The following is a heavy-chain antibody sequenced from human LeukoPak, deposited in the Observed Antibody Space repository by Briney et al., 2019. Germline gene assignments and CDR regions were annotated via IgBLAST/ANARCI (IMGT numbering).Heavy chain of an antibody. V-gene: IGHV1-2*02. CDR3: ARDEKSGWYDAFDI. CDR2: INPNSGGT. J-gene: IGHJ3*02. CDR1: GYTFTGYY. Sequence: GASVKVSCKASGYTFTGYYMHWVRQAPGQGLEWMGWINPNSGGTNYAQKFQGRVTMTRDTSISTAYMELSRLRSDDTAVYYCARDEKSGWYDAFDIWGQGTMVTVSS. D-gene: IGHD6-19*01.